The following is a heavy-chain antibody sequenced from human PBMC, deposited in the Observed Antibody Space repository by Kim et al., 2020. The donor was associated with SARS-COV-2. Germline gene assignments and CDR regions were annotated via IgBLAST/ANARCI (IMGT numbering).Heavy chain of an antibody. CDR1: GGTFSSYA. CDR3: ASAYYDILTGSSRRYYYGMDV. CDR2: IIPIFGTA. V-gene: IGHV1-69*13. D-gene: IGHD3-9*01. J-gene: IGHJ6*02. Sequence: SVKVSCKASGGTFSSYAISWVRQAPGQGLEWMGGIIPIFGTANYAQKFQGRVTITADESTSTAYMELSSLRSEDTAVYYCASAYYDILTGSSRRYYYGMDVWGQGTTVTVSS.